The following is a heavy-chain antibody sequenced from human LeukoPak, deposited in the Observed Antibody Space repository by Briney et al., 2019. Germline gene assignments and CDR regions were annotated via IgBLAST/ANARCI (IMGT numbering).Heavy chain of an antibody. J-gene: IGHJ3*02. CDR2: IIPIFGTA. Sequence: SVKVSCKASGGTFSSYAISRVRQAPGQGLEWMGGIIPIFGTANYAQKFQGRVTITTDESTSTAYMELSSLRSEDTAVYYCARAYCSSTSCSAVYAFDIWGQGTMVTVSS. V-gene: IGHV1-69*05. D-gene: IGHD2-2*01. CDR1: GGTFSSYA. CDR3: ARAYCSSTSCSAVYAFDI.